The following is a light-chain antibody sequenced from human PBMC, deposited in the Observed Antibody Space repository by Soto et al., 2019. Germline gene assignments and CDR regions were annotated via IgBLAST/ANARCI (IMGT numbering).Light chain of an antibody. Sequence: QIVVTQEPSLTVSPGGTVTLTCGSSTGAVTSGHYPYWFQQKPGQAPRTLIYDTSNKHSWTPARFSGSLLGGKAALTLSGAQPEDEAEYYCLLSYSGARPLFGGGTKLTVL. V-gene: IGLV7-46*01. J-gene: IGLJ2*01. CDR3: LLSYSGARPL. CDR1: TGAVTSGHY. CDR2: DTS.